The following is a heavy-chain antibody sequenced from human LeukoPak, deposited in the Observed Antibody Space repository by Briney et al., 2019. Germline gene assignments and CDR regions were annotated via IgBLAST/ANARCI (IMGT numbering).Heavy chain of an antibody. CDR2: MSGSGGGT. V-gene: IGHV3-23*01. D-gene: IGHD3-22*01. CDR3: SKRGVVIRVILVGFYKEAYYFDS. J-gene: IGHJ4*02. CDR1: GITLSNYG. Sequence: GGSLRLSCAVSGITLSNYGMSWVRKAPGKGLEGVAGMSGSGGGTNYADSVKGRFTVSRDNSKNTLYLQMKSPRAEDTAVYFCSKRGVVIRVILVGFYKEAYYFDSWGQGALVTVSS.